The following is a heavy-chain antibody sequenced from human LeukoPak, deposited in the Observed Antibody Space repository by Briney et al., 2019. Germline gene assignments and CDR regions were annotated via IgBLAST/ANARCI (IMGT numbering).Heavy chain of an antibody. J-gene: IGHJ4*02. CDR1: GFTLSNYW. Sequence: GGSLRLSCSASGFTLSNYWMHWVRQAPGKGLVWVSRINTDGSSTNYADSVKGRFTISRDNSKNTLYLQMNSLRAEDTAVYYCAKDSSRGYSGYEVWGQGTLVTVSS. CDR3: AKDSSRGYSGYEV. D-gene: IGHD5-12*01. V-gene: IGHV3-74*01. CDR2: INTDGSST.